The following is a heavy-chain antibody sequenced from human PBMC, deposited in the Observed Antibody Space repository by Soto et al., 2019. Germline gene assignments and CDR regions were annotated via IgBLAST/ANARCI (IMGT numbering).Heavy chain of an antibody. CDR2: INHNEST. CDR1: GGSFSGYY. Sequence: SETLSLTCAVYGGSFSGYYWSWIRQPPGKGLEWIGEINHNESTNYNPSLKSRVTISVDTSKNQFSLKLSSVTAADTAVYYCARMPPTYSSGWYEHWGPGPLVTVSS. D-gene: IGHD6-19*01. CDR3: ARMPPTYSSGWYEH. V-gene: IGHV4-34*01. J-gene: IGHJ5*02.